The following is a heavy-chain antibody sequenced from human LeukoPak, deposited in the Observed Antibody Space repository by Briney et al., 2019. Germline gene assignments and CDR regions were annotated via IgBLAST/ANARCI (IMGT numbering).Heavy chain of an antibody. J-gene: IGHJ4*02. D-gene: IGHD1-14*01. CDR3: ANLLSRGPDFDY. CDR2: IRYDGSNK. CDR1: GFTFSSYG. Sequence: GGSLRLSCAASGFTFSSYGMHWVRQAPGKGLEWVAFIRYDGSNKYYADSVKGRFTISRDNSKNTLYLQMNSLRAEDTAVYYCANLLSRGPDFDYWGQGTLVTVSS. V-gene: IGHV3-30*02.